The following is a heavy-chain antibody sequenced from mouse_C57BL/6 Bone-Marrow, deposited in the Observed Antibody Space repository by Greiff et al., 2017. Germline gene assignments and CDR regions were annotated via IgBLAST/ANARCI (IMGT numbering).Heavy chain of an antibody. CDR2: IWSDGST. J-gene: IGHJ4*01. V-gene: IGHV2-6*03. CDR1: GFSLTSYG. CDR3: AAQRVPYGRLLMDY. Sequence: VQLMESGPGLVAPSQSLSITCTVSGFSLTSYGVHWVRQPPGKGLEWLVVIWSDGSTTYNSALQSSLIISKGNSKSKVFLKMITSQTDDTAVYYCAAQRVPYGRLLMDYWGQGTSVTVAS. D-gene: IGHD1-1*01.